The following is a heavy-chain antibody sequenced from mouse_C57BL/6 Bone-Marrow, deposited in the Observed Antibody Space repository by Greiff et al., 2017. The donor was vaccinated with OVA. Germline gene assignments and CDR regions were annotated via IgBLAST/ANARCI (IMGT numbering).Heavy chain of an antibody. D-gene: IGHD2-5*01. V-gene: IGHV1-55*01. J-gene: IGHJ3*01. CDR3: ARDGYSNSAWFAY. CDR2: IYPGSGST. Sequence: VQLQQPGAELVKPGASVKMSCKASGYTFTSYWITWVKQRPGQGLEWIGDIYPGSGSTNYNEKFKSKATLTVDTSSSTAYMQLSSLTSEDSAVYYCARDGYSNSAWFAYGGQGTLVTVSA. CDR1: GYTFTSYW.